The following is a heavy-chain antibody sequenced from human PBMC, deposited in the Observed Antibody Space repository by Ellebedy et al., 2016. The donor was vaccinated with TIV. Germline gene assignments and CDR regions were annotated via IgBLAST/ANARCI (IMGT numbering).Heavy chain of an antibody. CDR1: GFSFRDYG. D-gene: IGHD1-26*01. Sequence: GGSLRLXXAASGFSFRDYGMHWVRQAPGKGLEWVAIIWYDGSNKDYVDHVKGRFSISRDNSKNTLHLQRNSLRAEDTAVYYCARAVDSGRDMDVWGQGTTVIVSS. CDR3: ARAVDSGRDMDV. J-gene: IGHJ6*02. CDR2: IWYDGSNK. V-gene: IGHV3-33*01.